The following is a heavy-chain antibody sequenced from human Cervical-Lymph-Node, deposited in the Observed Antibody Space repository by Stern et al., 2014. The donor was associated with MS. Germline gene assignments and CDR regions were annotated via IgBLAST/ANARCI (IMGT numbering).Heavy chain of an antibody. V-gene: IGHV3-9*01. J-gene: IGHJ4*02. CDR2: IRRNGDIK. CDR1: GFTFYDYD. Sequence: EVQLVESGGGLVQPGRSLRLSCAASGFTFYDYDMHWVRQAPGKGLEWVSSIRRNGDIKGYADSVKGRFTISRDNSKNSLYVQMNSLRAEDTALYYCAKGDGYDSSGYSSFDYWGQGTLVTVSS. D-gene: IGHD3-22*01. CDR3: AKGDGYDSSGYSSFDY.